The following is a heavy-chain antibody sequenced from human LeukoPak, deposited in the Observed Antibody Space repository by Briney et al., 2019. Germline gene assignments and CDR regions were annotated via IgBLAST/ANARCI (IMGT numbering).Heavy chain of an antibody. CDR2: MYPGDSDT. CDR1: GYSFTSYW. V-gene: IGHV5-51*01. Sequence: GESLKISCKGSGYSFTSYWIGWVRQMPGKGLEWMGIMYPGDSDTRYSPSFQGQVTISADKSITTAYLQWSSLKASDTAIYYCARRSGYSYGHVDYWGQGTLVTVSS. D-gene: IGHD5-18*01. CDR3: ARRSGYSYGHVDY. J-gene: IGHJ4*02.